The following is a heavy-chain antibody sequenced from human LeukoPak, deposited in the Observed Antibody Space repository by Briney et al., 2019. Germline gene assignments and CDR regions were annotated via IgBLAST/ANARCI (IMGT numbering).Heavy chain of an antibody. J-gene: IGHJ5*02. CDR2: IYYSGST. D-gene: IGHD4-17*01. V-gene: IGHV4-39*07. CDR1: GGSISSSSYY. CDR3: ARDSATVTSTSSWFDP. Sequence: SETLSLTCTVSGGSISSSSYYWGWIRQPPGKGLEWIGSIYYSGSTYYNPSLKSRVTISVDTSKNQLSLKLSSVTAADTAVYYCARDSATVTSTSSWFDPWGQGTLVTVSS.